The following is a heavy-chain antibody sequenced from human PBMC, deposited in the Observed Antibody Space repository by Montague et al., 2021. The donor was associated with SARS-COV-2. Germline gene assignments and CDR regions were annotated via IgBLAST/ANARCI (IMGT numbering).Heavy chain of an antibody. V-gene: IGHV4-59*01. D-gene: IGHD3-3*01. CDR3: AGTYYDFWSGFIHYYYMDV. Sequence: SETLSLTCTVSGGSISSYYWSWIRQPPGKGLEWIGYIYYSGSTNYNPSLKSRVTISVDTSKNQFSLKLSSVTAAATAVYYCAGTYYDFWSGFIHYYYMDVWGQGTTVTVSS. CDR2: IYYSGST. CDR1: GGSISSYY. J-gene: IGHJ6*03.